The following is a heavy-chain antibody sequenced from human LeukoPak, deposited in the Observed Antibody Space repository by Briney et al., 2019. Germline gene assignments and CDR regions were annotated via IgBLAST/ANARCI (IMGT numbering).Heavy chain of an antibody. J-gene: IGHJ4*02. CDR3: ARAWRFGYGSGIY. V-gene: IGHV3-74*01. CDR1: GFTFSNCW. Sequence: PGGSLRLSCAASGFTFSNCWMHWVRQAPGKGLVWVSRINNDGSVTSYADSVKGRFTISRDNAKNTLYLQMNSLRAEDTAVYYCARAWRFGYGSGIYWGQGTLVPVSS. CDR2: INNDGSVT. D-gene: IGHD3-10*01.